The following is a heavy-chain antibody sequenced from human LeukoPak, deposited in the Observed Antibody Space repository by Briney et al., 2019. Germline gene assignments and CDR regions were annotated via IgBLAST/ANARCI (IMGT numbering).Heavy chain of an antibody. V-gene: IGHV3-74*01. J-gene: IGHJ4*02. CDR3: ARSREPGRDGDY. D-gene: IGHD5-24*01. Sequence: LGGPLTPPCAPSGFPFNNYRGHSVPQPPAKGLVSVSRISSDGTSPSYADSVKGRFTLSRDNAKNTVYLQMNSLRVEDTAVYYCARSREPGRDGDYWGQGTLVTASS. CDR1: GFPFNNYR. CDR2: ISSDGTSP.